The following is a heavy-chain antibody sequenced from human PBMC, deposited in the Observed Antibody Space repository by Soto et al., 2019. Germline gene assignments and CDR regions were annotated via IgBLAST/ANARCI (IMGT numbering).Heavy chain of an antibody. D-gene: IGHD5-12*01. CDR3: ARTRDSYNYHYYYSGMHV. J-gene: IGHJ6*02. CDR1: GYSFTSYW. V-gene: IGHV5-51*01. Sequence: GESLKISCKGSGYSFTSYWIGWVRQMPGKGLEWMGIIYPGDSDTRYSPSFQGQVTVSADKSISTAYLQWSSLKASDTAMYYCARTRDSYNYHYYYSGMHVWGQANTVTVSS. CDR2: IYPGDSDT.